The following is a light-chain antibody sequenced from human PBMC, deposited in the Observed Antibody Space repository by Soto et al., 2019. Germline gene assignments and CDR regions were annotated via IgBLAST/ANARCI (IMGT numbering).Light chain of an antibody. V-gene: IGKV3-20*01. CDR1: QSVASRN. Sequence: EIVLTQSPGTLSLSPGERATLSCRASQSVASRNLAWYQQKSGQAPRLLIYGASSRAIHTPDRFSGSGSETDFTLTISGLEPEDFAVYYCQHFWNSLWTFGQGTKVDIK. CDR2: GAS. CDR3: QHFWNSLWT. J-gene: IGKJ1*01.